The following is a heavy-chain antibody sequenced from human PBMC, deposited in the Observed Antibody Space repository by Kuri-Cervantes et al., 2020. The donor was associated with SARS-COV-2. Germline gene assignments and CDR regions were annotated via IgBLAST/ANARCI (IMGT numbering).Heavy chain of an antibody. J-gene: IGHJ5*02. V-gene: IGHV4-39*01. CDR2: IYYSGST. CDR1: GGSISISSYY. Sequence: GSLRLSCTVSGGSISISSYYWGWIRQPPGKGLEWIGSIYYSGSTYYNPSLKSRVTISVDTSKNQFSLKLSSVTAADTAVYYCARQVMSSITIFGVVITRNWFDPWGQGTLVTVSS. CDR3: ARQVMSSITIFGVVITRNWFDP. D-gene: IGHD3-3*01.